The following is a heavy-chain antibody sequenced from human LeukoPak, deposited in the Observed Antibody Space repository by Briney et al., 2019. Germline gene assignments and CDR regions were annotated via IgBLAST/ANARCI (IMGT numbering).Heavy chain of an antibody. Sequence: GGSLRLSCAASGFTFSNAWMSWVRQAPGKGLEWVGRIKSKTDGGTTDYAAPVEGRFTIARDESKNTLYLQMNSLKTEDTAVYYCATEGYSYGYSFDYWGQGTLVTVSS. V-gene: IGHV3-15*01. CDR3: ATEGYSYGYSFDY. J-gene: IGHJ4*02. D-gene: IGHD5-18*01. CDR2: IKSKTDGGTT. CDR1: GFTFSNAW.